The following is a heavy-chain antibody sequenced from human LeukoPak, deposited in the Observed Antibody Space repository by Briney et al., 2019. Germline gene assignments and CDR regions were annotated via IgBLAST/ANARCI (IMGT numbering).Heavy chain of an antibody. CDR1: GYTFTGYY. CDR3: ARDKVGATHDAFDI. Sequence: ASVKVSCKASGYTFTGYYMHWVRQAPGQGLEWMGWINPNSGGTNYAQKFQGRVTMTRDTSISTAYMELSRLRSDDTAVYYCARDKVGATHDAFDIWGQGTMVTVSS. CDR2: INPNSGGT. V-gene: IGHV1-2*02. J-gene: IGHJ3*02. D-gene: IGHD1-26*01.